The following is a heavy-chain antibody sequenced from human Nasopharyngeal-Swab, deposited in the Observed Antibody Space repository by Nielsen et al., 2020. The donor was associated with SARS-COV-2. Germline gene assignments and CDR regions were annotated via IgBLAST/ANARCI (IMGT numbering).Heavy chain of an antibody. Sequence: GGSLRLSCAASGFTFSSYAMSWVRQAPGKGLEWVSVIYSGGSSTYYADSVKGRLTISRDNSKNTLYLQMNSLRAEDTAVYYCAKVASSSWYNYFDYWGQGTLVTVSS. CDR3: AKVASSSWYNYFDY. D-gene: IGHD6-13*01. CDR1: GFTFSSYA. V-gene: IGHV3-23*03. CDR2: IYSGGSST. J-gene: IGHJ4*02.